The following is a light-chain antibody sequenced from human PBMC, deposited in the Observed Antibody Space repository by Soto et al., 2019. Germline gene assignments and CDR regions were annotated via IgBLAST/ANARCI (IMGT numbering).Light chain of an antibody. CDR3: SSYTSSSTLV. J-gene: IGLJ2*01. V-gene: IGLV2-14*03. CDR1: SSDVGGYNS. Sequence: QSALTQPASVSGSPGQSITISCTGTSSDVGGYNSVSWYQQHPGKAPQLMIYDVSNRPSGVSNRFSGSKSGNTASLTISGLQAEDEADYYCSSYTSSSTLVLGGGTKLTVL. CDR2: DVS.